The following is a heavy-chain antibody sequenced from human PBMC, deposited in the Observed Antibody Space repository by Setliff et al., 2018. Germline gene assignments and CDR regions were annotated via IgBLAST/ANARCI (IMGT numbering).Heavy chain of an antibody. Sequence: ASVKVSCKTSGYIFTNYYIHWVRQAPGQGLEWMGWINANTGGTREVQKFQGGVTMTRDTSIDTAYMEVNRLTYDDTAVYYCARVGGYASAWHGIEAFDIWGQGTKVTVSS. D-gene: IGHD6-19*01. V-gene: IGHV1-2*02. CDR2: INANTGGT. CDR1: GYIFTNYY. J-gene: IGHJ3*02. CDR3: ARVGGYASAWHGIEAFDI.